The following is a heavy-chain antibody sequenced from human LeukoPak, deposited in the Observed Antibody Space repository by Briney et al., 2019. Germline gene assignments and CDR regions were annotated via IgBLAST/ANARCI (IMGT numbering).Heavy chain of an antibody. D-gene: IGHD3-10*01. CDR1: GFSFTYAW. Sequence: PGGSLRLSCVASGFSFTYAWMSWVRQAPGKGLQWVGHIRSETDGATTDYAAAVQGRFTISRDDSKKMLYLEMNSLKTEDTGLYYCTTDLNQRLKWFGNPLDHWGQGTQVTVSS. CDR3: TTDLNQRLKWFGNPLDH. CDR2: IRSETDGATT. V-gene: IGHV3-15*01. J-gene: IGHJ4*02.